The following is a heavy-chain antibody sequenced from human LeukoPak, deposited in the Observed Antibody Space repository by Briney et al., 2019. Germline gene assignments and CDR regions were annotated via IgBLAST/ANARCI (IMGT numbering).Heavy chain of an antibody. J-gene: IGHJ2*01. V-gene: IGHV3-23*01. CDR2: ISSTGGTT. CDR1: GITFSSYG. Sequence: PGGSLRLSCAASGITFSSYGMSWVRQAPGKGLEWVSSISSTGGTTYYADSVKGRFTISRDNSKNTLYLQMNTLRAEDTAVYFCAREEHYRRYFALWGRGTLVTVSS. CDR3: AREEHYRRYFAL. D-gene: IGHD3-16*02.